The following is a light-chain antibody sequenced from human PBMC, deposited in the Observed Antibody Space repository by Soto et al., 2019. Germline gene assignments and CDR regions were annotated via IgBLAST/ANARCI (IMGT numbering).Light chain of an antibody. CDR3: QKYNSAPFT. CDR2: AAS. CDR1: QGISNY. Sequence: DIQMTQSRSCLSASVGDRVSITCRASQGISNYLAWYQQKPGKVPKLLIYAASTLQSGVPSRFSGSGSGTDLTLTISSLQPEDVATYYGQKYNSAPFTFGPGTKVDIK. V-gene: IGKV1-27*01. J-gene: IGKJ3*01.